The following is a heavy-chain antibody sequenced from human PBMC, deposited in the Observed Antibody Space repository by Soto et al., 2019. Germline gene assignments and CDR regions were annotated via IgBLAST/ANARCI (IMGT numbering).Heavy chain of an antibody. CDR1: GYSFTSYW. J-gene: IGHJ5*02. V-gene: IGHV5-51*01. Sequence: HGEPLKSYCNGSGYSFTSYWIGWVRQMPGKGLEWMGIIYPGDSDTRYSPSFQGQVTISADKSISTAYLQWSSLKASDTAMYYCVSAGRNNWFDPWGQGTLVTVS. CDR3: VSAGRNNWFDP. CDR2: IYPGDSDT. D-gene: IGHD6-13*01.